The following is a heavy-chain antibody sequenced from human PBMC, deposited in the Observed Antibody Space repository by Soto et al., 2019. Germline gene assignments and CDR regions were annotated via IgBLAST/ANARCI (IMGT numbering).Heavy chain of an antibody. J-gene: IGHJ4*02. CDR1: GFPFTTYS. V-gene: IGHV3-21*01. D-gene: IGHD3-3*01. CDR3: ARGGRVTIFGLVIL. Sequence: GGSLXLSCAASGFPFTTYSMNWLRQPPGKGLEWVSYISGGSDSIEYADSVKGRFTISRDNAKHSLYLQMNSLRDEDTAMYYCARGGRVTIFGLVILWGQGALVTASS. CDR2: ISGGSDSI.